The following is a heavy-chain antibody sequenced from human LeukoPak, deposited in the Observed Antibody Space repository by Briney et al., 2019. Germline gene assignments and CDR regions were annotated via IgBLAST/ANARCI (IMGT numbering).Heavy chain of an antibody. CDR3: ARGLAVAGTGTNFDY. D-gene: IGHD6-19*01. Sequence: QTRGSLRLSCAASGFSFSSYETNWVRQAPGKGLEWVSYIGSSGSTVYYADSVKGRFTISRDNAKNSLYLQMNSLRAEDTAVYYCARGLAVAGTGTNFDYWGQGTLVTVSS. J-gene: IGHJ4*02. CDR1: GFSFSSYE. V-gene: IGHV3-48*03. CDR2: IGSSGSTV.